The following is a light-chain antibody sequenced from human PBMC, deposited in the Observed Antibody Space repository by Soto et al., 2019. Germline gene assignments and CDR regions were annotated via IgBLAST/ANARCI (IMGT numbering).Light chain of an antibody. Sequence: EIVLTQSPGTLSLSPGERATLSCRASQSVSSSYLAWYQQKPGQAPRLLIYGASTRANGIPARFSGSGSGTEFTLTISSLQSEDFAVYYCQQYNNWPRTFGQGTKVDIK. J-gene: IGKJ1*01. CDR3: QQYNNWPRT. CDR2: GAS. CDR1: QSVSSSY. V-gene: IGKV3-15*01.